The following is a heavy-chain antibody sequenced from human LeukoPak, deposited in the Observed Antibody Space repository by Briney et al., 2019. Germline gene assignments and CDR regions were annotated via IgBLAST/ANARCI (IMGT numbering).Heavy chain of an antibody. D-gene: IGHD3-10*01. V-gene: IGHV3-11*01. CDR1: GFTVNTKY. J-gene: IGHJ1*01. CDR2: ISSSGSTI. Sequence: GGSLRLSCAASGFTVNTKYMSWIRQAPGKGLEWVSYISSSGSTIYYADSVKGRFTISRDNAKNSLYLQMNSLRAEDTAVYYCAHGEPSGPGYFQHWGQGTLVTVSS. CDR3: AHGEPSGPGYFQH.